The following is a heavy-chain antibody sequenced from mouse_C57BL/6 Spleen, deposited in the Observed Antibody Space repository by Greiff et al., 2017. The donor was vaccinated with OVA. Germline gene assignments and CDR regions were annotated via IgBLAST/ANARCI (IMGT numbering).Heavy chain of an antibody. Sequence: QVQLQQPGAELVKPGASVKLSCKASGYTFTSYWMHWVKQRPGRGLEWIGRIDPTSGGTKYNEQFKRKATLTVDKPSSTAYMQLSSLTSEDSAVYECARGGDYYGSSYDYWGQGTTLTVSS. CDR2: IDPTSGGT. CDR1: GYTFTSYW. CDR3: ARGGDYYGSSYDY. V-gene: IGHV1-72*01. D-gene: IGHD1-1*01. J-gene: IGHJ2*01.